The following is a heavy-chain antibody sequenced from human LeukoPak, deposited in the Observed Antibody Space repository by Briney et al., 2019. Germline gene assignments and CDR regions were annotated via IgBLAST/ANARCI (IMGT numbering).Heavy chain of an antibody. CDR3: ARGPDHGGSYYHD. J-gene: IGHJ4*02. D-gene: IGHD1-26*01. CDR1: GFPFSSYW. V-gene: IGHV3-74*03. Sequence: GGSLRLSCVASGFPFSSYWMYWVRQAPGKGLVWVSRINSDGSTTEYADSVKGRFTISRDNAKNTLFLQLSSLRAEDTAVYYCARGPDHGGSYYHDWGQGTLVTVSS. CDR2: INSDGSTT.